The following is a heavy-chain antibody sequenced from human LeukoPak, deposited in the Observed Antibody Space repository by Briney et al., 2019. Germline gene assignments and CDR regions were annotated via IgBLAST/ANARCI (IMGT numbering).Heavy chain of an antibody. CDR3: ARRVPAAEPDYYYYYGMDV. J-gene: IGHJ6*02. V-gene: IGHV1-8*01. CDR1: GYTFTSYD. Sequence: ASVKVSCKASGYTFTSYDSNWVRQATGQGLEWMGWMNPNSGNTGYAQKFQGRVTMTRNTSISTAYMELSSLRSEDTAVYYCARRVPAAEPDYYYYYGMDVWGQGTTVTVS. D-gene: IGHD2-2*01. CDR2: MNPNSGNT.